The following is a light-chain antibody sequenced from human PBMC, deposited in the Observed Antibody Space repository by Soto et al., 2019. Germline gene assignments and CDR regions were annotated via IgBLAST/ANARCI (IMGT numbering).Light chain of an antibody. CDR1: SSDVGGYNY. V-gene: IGLV2-14*01. CDR3: RSYTGSSTYVV. Sequence: QLVLTQPASVSGSPGQSITISCTGTSSDVGGYNYVSWYQQHPGKAPKLMIYDVSNRPSGVSNRFSGSKSANTASLTISGLQAEDEADYYCRSYTGSSTYVVFGGGTKLTVL. CDR2: DVS. J-gene: IGLJ2*01.